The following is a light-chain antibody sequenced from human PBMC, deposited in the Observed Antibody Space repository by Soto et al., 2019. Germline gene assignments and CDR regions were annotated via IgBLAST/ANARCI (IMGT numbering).Light chain of an antibody. CDR3: NSYSSSSTLV. J-gene: IGLJ1*01. CDR1: SSDVGNYDY. Sequence: QSALTQPASVSGSPGQSITISCIGTSSDVGNYDYVSWYQHHPGKAPKLMIYDVTNRPSGVSTRFSGSKSGNTASLTISGLQAEDEADYFCNSYSSSSTLVFGSGTKVTVL. V-gene: IGLV2-14*03. CDR2: DVT.